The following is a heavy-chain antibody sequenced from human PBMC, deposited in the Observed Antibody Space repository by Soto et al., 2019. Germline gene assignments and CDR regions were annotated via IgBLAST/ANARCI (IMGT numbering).Heavy chain of an antibody. CDR2: INHSGST. J-gene: IGHJ6*02. CDR1: GGSFSGYY. V-gene: IGHV4-34*01. CDR3: ARDNRTPSGGMDV. Sequence: SETLSLTCAVYGGSFSGYYWSWIRQPPGKGLEWIGEINHSGSTNYNPSLKSRVTISVDTSKNQFSLRLTSVTAADTAVYYCARDNRTPSGGMDVWGQGTTVTVSS.